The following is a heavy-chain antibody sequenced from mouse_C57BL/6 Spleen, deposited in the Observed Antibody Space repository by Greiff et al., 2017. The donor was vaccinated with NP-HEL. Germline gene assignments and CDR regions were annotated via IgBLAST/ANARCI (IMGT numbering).Heavy chain of an antibody. J-gene: IGHJ4*01. Sequence: EVNLVESGGGLVKPGGSLKLSCAASGFTFSSYTMSWVRQTPEKRLEWVATISGGGGNTYYPDSVKGRFTISRDNAKNTLYLQMSSLRSEDTALYYCARPYSNYVGAMDYWGQGTSVTVSS. CDR3: ARPYSNYVGAMDY. V-gene: IGHV5-9*01. CDR1: GFTFSSYT. D-gene: IGHD2-5*01. CDR2: ISGGGGNT.